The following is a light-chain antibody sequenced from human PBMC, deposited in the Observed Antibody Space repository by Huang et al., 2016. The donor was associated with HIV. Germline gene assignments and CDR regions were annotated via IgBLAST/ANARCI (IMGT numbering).Light chain of an antibody. Sequence: EIVLTQSPGTLSLSPGERATLACRARQSVRSSSLAWYQHKPGQAPRLLIYGASSRATGIPDRFSGSGSETDFTLTISRLEPEDFAVYYCQQYGSSPLTFGGGTKVEIK. V-gene: IGKV3-20*01. J-gene: IGKJ4*01. CDR2: GAS. CDR1: QSVRSSS. CDR3: QQYGSSPLT.